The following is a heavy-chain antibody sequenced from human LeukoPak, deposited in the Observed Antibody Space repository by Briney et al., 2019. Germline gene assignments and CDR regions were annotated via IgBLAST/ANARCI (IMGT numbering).Heavy chain of an antibody. CDR3: AKDQPYCGGDCSSSW. D-gene: IGHD2-21*02. Sequence: RPGGSLRLSCAASGFTFSSYAMHWVRQAPGKGLEWVAVISYDGSNKYYADSVKGRFTISRDNSKNTLYLQMNSLRAEDTAVYYCAKDQPYCGGDCSSSWWGQGTLVTVSS. CDR1: GFTFSSYA. V-gene: IGHV3-30-3*01. J-gene: IGHJ4*02. CDR2: ISYDGSNK.